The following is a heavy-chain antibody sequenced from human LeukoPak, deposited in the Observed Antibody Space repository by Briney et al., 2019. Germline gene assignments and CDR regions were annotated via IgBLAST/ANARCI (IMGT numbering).Heavy chain of an antibody. V-gene: IGHV1-18*01. CDR3: ARGYSPDYYYYYGMDV. CDR2: ISAYNGNT. D-gene: IGHD5-18*01. Sequence: GASVKVSCKASGYTFTSYGISWVRQAPGQGLEWMGWISAYNGNTNYAQKLQGRVTMTTDTSTSTAYMELRSLRSDDTAVYYCARGYSPDYYYYYGMDVWGQGTTVTVSS. CDR1: GYTFTSYG. J-gene: IGHJ6*02.